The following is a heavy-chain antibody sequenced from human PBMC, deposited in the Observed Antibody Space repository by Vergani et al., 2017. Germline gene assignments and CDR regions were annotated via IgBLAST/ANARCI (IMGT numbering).Heavy chain of an antibody. D-gene: IGHD1-26*01. CDR3: AKREWEPTFLSYYYYGMDV. Sequence: EVQLVESGGGLVKPGGSLRLSCAASGFTFSSYSMNWVRQAPGKGLEWVSSISSSSSYIYYADSVKGRFTISRDNAKSSLYLQMNSLRAEDTAVYFWAKREWEPTFLSYYYYGMDVWGQGTTVTVSS. CDR2: ISSSSSYI. CDR1: GFTFSSYS. V-gene: IGHV3-21*01. J-gene: IGHJ6*02.